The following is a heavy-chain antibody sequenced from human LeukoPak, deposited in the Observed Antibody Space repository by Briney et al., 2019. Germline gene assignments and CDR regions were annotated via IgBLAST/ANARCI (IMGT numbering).Heavy chain of an antibody. J-gene: IGHJ3*02. V-gene: IGHV4-59*01. Sequence: SETLSLTCAVYGGSFSGYYWSWIRQPPGKGLEWIGYIYDSGSTNYNPSLKSRVTISVDTSKNQFSLKLSSVTAADTAVFYCASLTTADAFDIWGQGTMVTVSS. D-gene: IGHD3-22*01. CDR1: GGSFSGYY. CDR3: ASLTTADAFDI. CDR2: IYDSGST.